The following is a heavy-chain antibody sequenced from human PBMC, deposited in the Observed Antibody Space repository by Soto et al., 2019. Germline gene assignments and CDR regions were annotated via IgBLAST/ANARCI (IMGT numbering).Heavy chain of an antibody. CDR2: INHSGST. J-gene: IGHJ4*02. Sequence: PSETLSLTCAVYGGSFSGYYWSWIRQPPGKGLEWIGEINHSGSTYYNPSLKSRVTISLDTSKNQFSLKLSSVTAADTAVYYCARSHIVPRLLMYPYDYWGQGTLVTVSS. V-gene: IGHV4-34*01. D-gene: IGHD6-6*01. CDR1: GGSFSGYY. CDR3: ARSHIVPRLLMYPYDY.